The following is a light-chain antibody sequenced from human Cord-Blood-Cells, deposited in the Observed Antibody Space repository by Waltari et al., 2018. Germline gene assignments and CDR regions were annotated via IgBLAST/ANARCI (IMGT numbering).Light chain of an antibody. V-gene: IGLV2-23*01. J-gene: IGLJ2*01. CDR3: CSYAGSSTVV. Sequence: QSALTQPASVSGSPGQSITISCPGTSCDVGSYNLVPWYQQHPGKAPKLMIYEGSKRPSGVSNRFSGSKSGNTASLTISGLQAEDEADYYCCSYAGSSTVVFGGGTKLTVL. CDR2: EGS. CDR1: SCDVGSYNL.